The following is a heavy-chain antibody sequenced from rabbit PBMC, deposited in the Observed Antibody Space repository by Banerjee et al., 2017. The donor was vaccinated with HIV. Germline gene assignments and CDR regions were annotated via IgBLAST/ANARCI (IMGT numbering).Heavy chain of an antibody. J-gene: IGHJ6*01. D-gene: IGHD6-1*01. CDR1: GFSFSSSYY. Sequence: QSLEESGGGLVKPGGTLTLTCTASGFSFSSSYYMCWVRQAPGKGLKWIACIYAGSGGSTYYASWAKGRFTISKTSSTTVTLQMTSLTAADTATYFCARSYTYGTLWGPGTLVTVS. CDR2: IYAGSGGST. V-gene: IGHV1S40*01. CDR3: ARSYTYGTL.